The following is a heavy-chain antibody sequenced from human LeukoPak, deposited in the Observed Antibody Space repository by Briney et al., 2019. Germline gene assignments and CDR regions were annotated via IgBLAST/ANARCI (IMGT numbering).Heavy chain of an antibody. J-gene: IGHJ4*02. CDR3: ASGQIDYYGSGSFSWVDD. V-gene: IGHV3-53*01. CDR2: IYSGGST. CDR1: GFTVSSNY. D-gene: IGHD3-10*01. Sequence: PGGSLRLSCAASGFTVSSNYMSWVRQAPGKGLEWVSVIYSGGSTYYADSVKGRFTISRDNSKNTLYLQMNSLRAEDTAVYYCASGQIDYYGSGSFSWVDDWGQGTLVTVSS.